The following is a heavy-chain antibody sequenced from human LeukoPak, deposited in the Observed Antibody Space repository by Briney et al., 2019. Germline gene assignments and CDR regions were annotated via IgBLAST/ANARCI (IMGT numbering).Heavy chain of an antibody. Sequence: GASVKVSCKASGYTFTSYYMHWVLQAPGQGLEWMGIINPSGGSTSYAQKFRGRVTMTRDTSTSTVYMELSGLRSEDTAVYYCARCPSYYYDSSGYYPVRDAFDIRGQGTMVTVSS. V-gene: IGHV1-46*01. D-gene: IGHD3-22*01. CDR1: GYTFTSYY. CDR3: ARCPSYYYDSSGYYPVRDAFDI. CDR2: INPSGGST. J-gene: IGHJ3*02.